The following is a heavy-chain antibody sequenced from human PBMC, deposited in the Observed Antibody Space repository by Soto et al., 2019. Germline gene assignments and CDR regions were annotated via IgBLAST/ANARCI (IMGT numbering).Heavy chain of an antibody. CDR3: TASYGGRRSGSNSTFSYYNYMDV. CDR1: GFTFSNAW. J-gene: IGHJ6*03. D-gene: IGHD3-10*01. V-gene: IGHV3-15*01. Sequence: EVQLVESGGGLVKPGGSLRLSCAASGFTFSNAWMSWVRQAPGKGLEWVGRIKSKTDGGTTDYAAPVKGRFTISRVDTKNTHYLQINSLEAEDTAVYYCTASYGGRRSGSNSTFSYYNYMDVWGKGTTITVSS. CDR2: IKSKTDGGTT.